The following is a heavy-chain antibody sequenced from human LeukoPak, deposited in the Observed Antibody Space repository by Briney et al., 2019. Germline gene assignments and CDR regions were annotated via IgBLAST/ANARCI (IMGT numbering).Heavy chain of an antibody. Sequence: ASVKVSCKASGYTFTTYGLSWVRQAPGQGLEWMGWISAYNGYTNYAQKLQGRLTITTDTSTSTAYMELRSLRSDDTAVYYCARVGGGSYYFYFDYWGQGTLVTVSS. CDR1: GYTFTTYG. CDR3: ARVGGGSYYFYFDY. D-gene: IGHD1-26*01. V-gene: IGHV1-18*01. CDR2: ISAYNGYT. J-gene: IGHJ4*02.